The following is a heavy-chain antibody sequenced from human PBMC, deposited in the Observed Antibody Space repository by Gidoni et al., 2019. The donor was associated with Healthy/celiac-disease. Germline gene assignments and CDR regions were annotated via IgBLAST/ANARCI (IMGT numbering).Heavy chain of an antibody. CDR2: INPSGGST. V-gene: IGHV1-46*03. CDR3: ARDGSCYDRDYYYGMDV. D-gene: IGHD2-15*01. Sequence: QVQLVQSGAEVKKPGASVKVSCKASGYTFTSYYMHWVRQAPGQGLEWMGIINPSGGSTSYAQKFQGRVTMTRDTSTSTVYMELSSLRSEDTAVYYCARDGSCYDRDYYYGMDVWGQGTTVTVSS. CDR1: GYTFTSYY. J-gene: IGHJ6*02.